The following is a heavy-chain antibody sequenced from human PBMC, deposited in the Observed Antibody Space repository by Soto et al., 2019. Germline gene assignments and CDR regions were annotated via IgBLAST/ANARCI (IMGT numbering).Heavy chain of an antibody. CDR2: IYSGGST. J-gene: IGHJ6*03. CDR3: AREATRTLGDQLDYYYYMDV. Sequence: GGSLRLSCAASGFTVSSNYMSWVRQAPGKGLEWVSVIYSGGSTYYADSVKGRFTISRHNSKNTLYLQMNSLRAEDTAVYYCAREATRTLGDQLDYYYYMDVWGKGTTVTVSS. V-gene: IGHV3-53*04. D-gene: IGHD1-1*01. CDR1: GFTVSSNY.